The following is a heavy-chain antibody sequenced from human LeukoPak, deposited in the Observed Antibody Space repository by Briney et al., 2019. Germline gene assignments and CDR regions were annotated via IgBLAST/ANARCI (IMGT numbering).Heavy chain of an antibody. CDR1: GYTFTSYG. D-gene: IGHD3-9*01. V-gene: IGHV1-18*01. Sequence: ASVKVSCKASGYTFTSYGISWARQAPGQGLEWMGWISAYNGNTNYAQKLQGRVTMTTDTSTSTAYMELRSLRSDDTAVYYCARDYGTVRYFDWLLQVFDYWGQGTLVTVSS. CDR2: ISAYNGNT. J-gene: IGHJ4*02. CDR3: ARDYGTVRYFDWLLQVFDY.